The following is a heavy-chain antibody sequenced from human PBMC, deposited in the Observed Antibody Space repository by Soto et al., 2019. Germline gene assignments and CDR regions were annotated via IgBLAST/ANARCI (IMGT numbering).Heavy chain of an antibody. V-gene: IGHV4-30-2*01. J-gene: IGHJ6*02. CDR2: IYYTGST. D-gene: IGHD3-9*01. CDR3: ARHTPRPLTRGYYFDMDV. Sequence: PSETLSLTCAVSGGSISSGGYSWSWIRQPPGKGLEWIGYIYYTGSTDYNPSLKSRVTISVDTSKNQFSLKLTSVTAADTAVYYCARHTPRPLTRGYYFDMDVWGQGTTVPVSS. CDR1: GGSISSGGYS.